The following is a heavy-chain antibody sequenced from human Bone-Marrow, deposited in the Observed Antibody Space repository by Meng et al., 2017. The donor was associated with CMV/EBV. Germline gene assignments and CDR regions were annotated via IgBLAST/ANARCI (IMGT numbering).Heavy chain of an antibody. J-gene: IGHJ6*02. Sequence: GESLKISCPASGFTFSSYGMHWVRQAPGKGLEWVAVIWYDGSNKYYADSVKGRFTISRDNSKNTLYLQMNSLRAEDTAVYYCAKGLYSSGWYGGYYYYYGMDVWGQGTTVTVSS. V-gene: IGHV3-33*06. D-gene: IGHD6-19*01. CDR1: GFTFSSYG. CDR3: AKGLYSSGWYGGYYYYYGMDV. CDR2: IWYDGSNK.